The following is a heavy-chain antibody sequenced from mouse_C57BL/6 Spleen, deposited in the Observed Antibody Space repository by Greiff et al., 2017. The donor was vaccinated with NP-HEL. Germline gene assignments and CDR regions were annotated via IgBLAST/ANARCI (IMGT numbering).Heavy chain of an antibody. D-gene: IGHD4-1*01. J-gene: IGHJ2*01. CDR3: ARKGVNWDYFDY. CDR2: INPYNGGT. Sequence: VQLQQSGPVLVKPGASVKMSCKASGYTFTDYYMNWVKQSHGKSLEWIGVINPYNGGTSYNQKFKGKATLTVDKSSSTAYMELNSLTSEDSAVYYCARKGVNWDYFDYWGQGTTLTVSS. V-gene: IGHV1-19*01. CDR1: GYTFTDYY.